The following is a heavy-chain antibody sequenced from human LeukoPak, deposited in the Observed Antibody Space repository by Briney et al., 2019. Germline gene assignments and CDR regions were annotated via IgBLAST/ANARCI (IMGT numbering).Heavy chain of an antibody. CDR2: ISAYNGNT. Sequence: GASVKVSCKASGYTFTSYGISWVRQAPGQGLEWMGWISAYNGNTNYAQKPQGRVTMTTDTSTSTAYMELRSLRSDDTAVYYCARHTYDFWSGYYGNWGQGTLVTVSS. CDR1: GYTFTSYG. D-gene: IGHD3-3*01. CDR3: ARHTYDFWSGYYGN. V-gene: IGHV1-18*01. J-gene: IGHJ4*02.